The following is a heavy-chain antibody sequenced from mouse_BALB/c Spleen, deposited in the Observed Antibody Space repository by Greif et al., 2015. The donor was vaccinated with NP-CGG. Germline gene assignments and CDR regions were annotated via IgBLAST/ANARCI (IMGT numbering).Heavy chain of an antibody. Sequence: EVQLVESGGGLVKLGGSLKLSCAASGFTFSSYYMSWVRQTPEKRLELVAAINSNGGSTYYPDTVKGRFTISRDNAKNTLYLQTSSLKSEDTALYYCARLDYWGQGTTLTVSS. V-gene: IGHV5-6-2*01. J-gene: IGHJ2*01. CDR1: GFTFSSYY. CDR2: INSNGGST. CDR3: ARLDY.